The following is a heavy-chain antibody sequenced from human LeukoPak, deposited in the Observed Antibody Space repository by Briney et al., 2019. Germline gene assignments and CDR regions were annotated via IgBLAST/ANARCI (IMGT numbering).Heavy chain of an antibody. D-gene: IGHD1-1*01. J-gene: IGHJ6*02. V-gene: IGHV4-59*01. Sequence: GSLRLSCAASGFTLSRYWMSWIRQPPGKGLEGIGHIYYTGTTDYNPSLKSRVTISVDTSKNQFSLNLSSVTAADTAVYYCARDQTERGGVYYALDVWGQGTTVTVSS. CDR3: ARDQTERGGVYYALDV. CDR2: IYYTGTT. CDR1: GFTLSRYW.